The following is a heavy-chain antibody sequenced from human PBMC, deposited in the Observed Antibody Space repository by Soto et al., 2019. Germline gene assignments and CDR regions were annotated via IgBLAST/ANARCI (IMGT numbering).Heavy chain of an antibody. V-gene: IGHV3-33*01. CDR3: AREGGGYNWFDP. Sequence: VAVIWYDGSNKYYADSVKGRFTISRDNSKNTLYLQMNSLRAEDTAVYYCAREGGGYNWFDPWGQGTLVTVSS. J-gene: IGHJ5*02. D-gene: IGHD3-16*01. CDR2: IWYDGSNK.